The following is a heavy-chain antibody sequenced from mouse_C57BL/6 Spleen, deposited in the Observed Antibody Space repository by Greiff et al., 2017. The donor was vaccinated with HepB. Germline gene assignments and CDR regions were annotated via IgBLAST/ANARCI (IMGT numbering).Heavy chain of an antibody. CDR1: GYTFTSYW. V-gene: IGHV1-55*01. J-gene: IGHJ3*01. CDR2: IYPGSGST. Sequence: QVQLQQPGAELVKPGASVKMSCKASGYTFTSYWITWVKQRPGQGLEWIGDIYPGSGSTNYNEKFKSKATLTVDTSSSTAYMQLSSLTSEDSAVYYCARGNYYGSRGAYWGQGTLVTVSA. D-gene: IGHD1-1*01. CDR3: ARGNYYGSRGAY.